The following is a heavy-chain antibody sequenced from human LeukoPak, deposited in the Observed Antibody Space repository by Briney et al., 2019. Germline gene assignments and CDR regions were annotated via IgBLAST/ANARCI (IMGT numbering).Heavy chain of an antibody. Sequence: GASLKISCKGSGYSFTSYWIGWVRQMPGKGLEWMGIIYPGDSDTRYSPSFQGQVSMSVDKSITTAYLQWSSLKASDTAIYYCARQAYGSHFDAFDIWGQGTMVTVSS. D-gene: IGHD3-22*01. CDR1: GYSFTSYW. V-gene: IGHV5-51*01. CDR2: IYPGDSDT. J-gene: IGHJ3*02. CDR3: ARQAYGSHFDAFDI.